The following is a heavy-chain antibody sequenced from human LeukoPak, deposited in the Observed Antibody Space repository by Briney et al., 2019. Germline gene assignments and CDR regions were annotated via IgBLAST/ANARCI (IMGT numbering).Heavy chain of an antibody. D-gene: IGHD3-10*01. V-gene: IGHV4-59*08. Sequence: KPSETLSLTCTVSGGSISSYYWSWIRQPPGKGLEWIGYIYYSGSTNYNPSLKSRVTISVDTSKNQFSLKLSSVTAADTAVYYCARLGFGEYYFDYWGQGTLVTVSS. CDR2: IYYSGST. J-gene: IGHJ4*02. CDR3: ARLGFGEYYFDY. CDR1: GGSISSYY.